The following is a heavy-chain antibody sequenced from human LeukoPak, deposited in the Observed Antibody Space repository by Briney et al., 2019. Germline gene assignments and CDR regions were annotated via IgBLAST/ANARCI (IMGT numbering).Heavy chain of an antibody. V-gene: IGHV3-23*01. CDR3: AGATKWLAHDF. Sequence: PGGSLRLSCAASGFTFNSYAMSWVRQAPGKGLEWVSAISPSGTDTYYADSVKGRFTISRDNSKNTLLLEMNSLRVDDTAVYYCAGATKWLAHDFWGQGTLVTVSS. J-gene: IGHJ4*02. CDR1: GFTFNSYA. D-gene: IGHD6-19*01. CDR2: ISPSGTDT.